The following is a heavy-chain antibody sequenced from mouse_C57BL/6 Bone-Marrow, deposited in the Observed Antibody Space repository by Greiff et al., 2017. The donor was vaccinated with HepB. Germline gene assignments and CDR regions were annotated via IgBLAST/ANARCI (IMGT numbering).Heavy chain of an antibody. CDR3: ARHGSWFAY. V-gene: IGHV5-6*01. CDR2: ISSGGSYT. D-gene: IGHD4-1*01. Sequence: VHLVESGGDLVKPGGSLKLSCAASGFTFSSYGMSWVRQTPDKRLEWVATISSGGSYTYYPDSVKGRFTISRDNAKNTLYLQMSSLKSEDTAMYYCARHGSWFAYWGQGTLVTVSA. J-gene: IGHJ3*01. CDR1: GFTFSSYG.